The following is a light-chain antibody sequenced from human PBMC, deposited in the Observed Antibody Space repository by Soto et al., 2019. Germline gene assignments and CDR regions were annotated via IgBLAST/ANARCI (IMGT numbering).Light chain of an antibody. CDR1: QDIRDD. CDR2: AAS. Sequence: AIQMTQSPSSLSASAGDRVTITCRSSQDIRDDLSWYQQRPGRAPKLLLFAASRLEGGVPSRFSGSYSGRDFTLTISSMQPDDFATDECLHYYNYTQTFGQGTKLDIK. CDR3: LHYYNYTQT. V-gene: IGKV1-6*01. J-gene: IGKJ1*01.